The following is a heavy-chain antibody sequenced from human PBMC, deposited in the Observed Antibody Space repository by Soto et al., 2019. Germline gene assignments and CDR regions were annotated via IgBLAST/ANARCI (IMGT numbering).Heavy chain of an antibody. Sequence: LRLSCSASGFTFSSYAMHWVRQAPGKGLEYVSAISSNGGSTYYADFVKGRFTISRDNSKNTLYLQMSSLRAEDTAVYYCVKHSEQQPYYYYYGMDVWGQGTTVTVSS. CDR2: ISSNGGST. CDR1: GFTFSSYA. J-gene: IGHJ6*02. D-gene: IGHD6-13*01. V-gene: IGHV3-64D*08. CDR3: VKHSEQQPYYYYYGMDV.